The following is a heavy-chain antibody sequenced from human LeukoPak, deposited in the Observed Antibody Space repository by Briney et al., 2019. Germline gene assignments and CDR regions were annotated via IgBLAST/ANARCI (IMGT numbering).Heavy chain of an antibody. J-gene: IGHJ6*02. CDR3: ARDPYSSAWYHYYYGMDV. CDR1: GFTVSSNY. D-gene: IGHD6-19*01. CDR2: IYSGGST. V-gene: IGHV3-66*01. Sequence: PGGSLRLSCAASGFTVSSNYMSWVRQAPGKGLEWVSVIYSGGSTYYADAVKGRFTISRDNSKNTLYLQMNSLRGEDTAVYYCARDPYSSAWYHYYYGMDVWGQGTTVTVSS.